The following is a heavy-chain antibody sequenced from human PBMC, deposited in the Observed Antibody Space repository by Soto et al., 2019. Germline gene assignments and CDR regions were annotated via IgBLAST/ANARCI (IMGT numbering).Heavy chain of an antibody. CDR2: INPNSGGT. CDR1: GYTFTGYY. J-gene: IGHJ4*02. V-gene: IGHV1-2*02. D-gene: IGHD6-13*01. CDR3: ALNSKARPHYFDY. Sequence: GASVKVSCKASGYTFTGYYMHWVRQAPGQGLEWMGWINPNSGGTNYAQKFQGRVTMTRDTSISTAYMELSRLRSDDTAVYYCALNSKARPHYFDYWGQGTLVTVSS.